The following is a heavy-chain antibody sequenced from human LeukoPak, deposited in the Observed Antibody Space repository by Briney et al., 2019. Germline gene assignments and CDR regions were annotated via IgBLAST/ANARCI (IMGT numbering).Heavy chain of an antibody. V-gene: IGHV4-31*03. Sequence: SETLSLTCTVSGGSISSSSYYWSWIRQHPGKGLEWIGYIYYSGSTYYNPSLKSRVTISVDTSKNQFSLKLSSVTAADTAVYYCARDQEGSGYRFDYWGQGTLVTVSS. CDR3: ARDQEGSGYRFDY. D-gene: IGHD3-22*01. CDR1: GGSISSSSYY. CDR2: IYYSGST. J-gene: IGHJ4*02.